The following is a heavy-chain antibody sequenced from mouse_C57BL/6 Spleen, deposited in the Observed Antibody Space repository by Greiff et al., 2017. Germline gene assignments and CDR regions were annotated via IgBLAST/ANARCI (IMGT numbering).Heavy chain of an antibody. J-gene: IGHJ1*03. D-gene: IGHD1-1*01. CDR3: ARSTTVVARWYFDV. V-gene: IGHV1-55*01. Sequence: VQLQQPGAELVKPGASVKMSCKASGYTFTSYWITWVKQRPGQGLEWIGDIYPGSGSTNYNEKFKSKATLTVDTSSSTAYMQLSSLTSEDSAVYYCARSTTVVARWYFDVWGTGTTVTVSS. CDR2: IYPGSGST. CDR1: GYTFTSYW.